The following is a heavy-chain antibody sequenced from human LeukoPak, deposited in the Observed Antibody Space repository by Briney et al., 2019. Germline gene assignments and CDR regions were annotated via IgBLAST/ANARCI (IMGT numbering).Heavy chain of an antibody. J-gene: IGHJ4*02. Sequence: SETLSLTCTVSGGSISSYYWSWIRQPAGKGLEWIGRIYTSGSTNYNPSLKSRVTMSVDTSKNQFSLKLTSVTAADTAVYFCARWSTSSRAFDYWGQGTPVTVSS. CDR2: IYTSGST. CDR1: GGSISSYY. V-gene: IGHV4-4*07. D-gene: IGHD4-23*01. CDR3: ARWSTSSRAFDY.